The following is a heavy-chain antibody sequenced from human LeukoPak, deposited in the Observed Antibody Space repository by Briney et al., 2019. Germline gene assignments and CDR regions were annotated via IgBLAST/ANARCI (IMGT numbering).Heavy chain of an antibody. V-gene: IGHV3-74*01. J-gene: IGHJ5*02. Sequence: GGSLRLSCAASGFTFKLYWMHWVRQVPGGGPVWVSRINHDGSGTIYADSVRGRFTISRDDAKNTLYLQMNNLRAEDTAVYYCVRGGPSTWSWGQGTLVTVSS. CDR1: GFTFKLYW. CDR3: VRGGPSTWS. CDR2: INHDGSGT. D-gene: IGHD2-15*01.